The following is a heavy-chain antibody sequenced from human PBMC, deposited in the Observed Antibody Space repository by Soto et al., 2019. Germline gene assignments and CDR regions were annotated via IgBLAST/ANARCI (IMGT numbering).Heavy chain of an antibody. D-gene: IGHD1-26*01. CDR1: GFNFGFFG. CDR3: ARGHLSFVFHS. V-gene: IGHV3-30*03. Sequence: QIHLVESGGDVVQPGKSLRLSCAASGFNFGFFGMHWVRQAPGKGLEWVAFISGDGINTQYADSVRGRFTLSRDYSSKTMYLQMDSLRAEDTAIYNCARGHLSFVFHSWGLGALVTVSS. CDR2: ISGDGINT. J-gene: IGHJ4*02.